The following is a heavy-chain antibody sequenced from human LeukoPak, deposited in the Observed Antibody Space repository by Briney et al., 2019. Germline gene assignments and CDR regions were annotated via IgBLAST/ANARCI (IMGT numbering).Heavy chain of an antibody. V-gene: IGHV1-69*13. Sequence: ASVKVSCKASGGTFSSHAISWVRQAPGQGLEWMGGINPIFGTANYAQKFQGRVTITADESTSTAYMELSSLRSEDTAVYYCARTYDSSGSVPPDYFDYWGQGTLVTFSS. D-gene: IGHD3-22*01. CDR2: INPIFGTA. J-gene: IGHJ4*02. CDR3: ARTYDSSGSVPPDYFDY. CDR1: GGTFSSHA.